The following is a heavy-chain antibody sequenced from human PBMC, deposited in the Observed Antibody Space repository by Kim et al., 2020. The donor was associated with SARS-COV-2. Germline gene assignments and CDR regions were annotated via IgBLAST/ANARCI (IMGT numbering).Heavy chain of an antibody. D-gene: IGHD3-9*01. CDR2: T. Sequence: TSYAQKSPGRATMTRDTSTSTVYMELSSLRAEDTAVYYCARRDILTGYQYWGQGTLVTVSS. CDR3: ARRDILTGYQY. J-gene: IGHJ4*02. V-gene: IGHV1-46*01.